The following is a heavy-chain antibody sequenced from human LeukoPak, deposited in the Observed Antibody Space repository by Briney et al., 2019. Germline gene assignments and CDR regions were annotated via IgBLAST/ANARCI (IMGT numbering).Heavy chain of an antibody. V-gene: IGHV5-51*01. Sequence: GESLRISCKGSGYSFTSYWIGWVRQMPGKGVEWMGIIYPGDSDTRYSPSFQGQVTISADKSINTAYLQWSSLKASDTAMYYCARRWFGELEYYFDYWGQGTLVTVSS. CDR2: IYPGDSDT. D-gene: IGHD3-10*01. CDR1: GYSFTSYW. J-gene: IGHJ4*02. CDR3: ARRWFGELEYYFDY.